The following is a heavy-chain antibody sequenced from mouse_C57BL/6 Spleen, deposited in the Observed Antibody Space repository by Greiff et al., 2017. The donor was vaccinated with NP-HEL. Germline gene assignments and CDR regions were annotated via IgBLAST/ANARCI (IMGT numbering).Heavy chain of an antibody. V-gene: IGHV5-9-1*02. CDR3: TGDPEADDGRYFDV. D-gene: IGHD2-12*01. CDR2: ISSGGDYI. CDR1: GFTFSSYA. J-gene: IGHJ1*03. Sequence: EVHLVESGEGLVKPGGSLKLSCAASGFTFSSYAMSWVRQTPEKRLEWVAYISSGGDYIYYADTVKGRFTISRDNARNTLYLQMRSLKSEDTAMYYCTGDPEADDGRYFDVWGTGTTVTVSS.